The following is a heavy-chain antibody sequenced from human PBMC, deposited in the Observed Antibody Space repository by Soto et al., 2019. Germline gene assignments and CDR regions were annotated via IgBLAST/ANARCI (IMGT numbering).Heavy chain of an antibody. CDR3: SSGWGGYCSGGSCPSAFDI. CDR2: IIPIFGTA. V-gene: IGHV1-69*01. D-gene: IGHD2-15*01. Sequence: QVQLVQSGAEVKKPGSSVKVSCKASGGTFSSYAISWVRQAPGQGLEWMGGIIPIFGTANYAQKFQGRVTITADESTSTAYMARNRLRSEDTAVYYCSSGWGGYCSGGSCPSAFDILGQGTMLTVSS. CDR1: GGTFSSYA. J-gene: IGHJ3*02.